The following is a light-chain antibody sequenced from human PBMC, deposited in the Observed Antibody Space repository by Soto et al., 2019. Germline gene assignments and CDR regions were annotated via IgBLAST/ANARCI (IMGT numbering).Light chain of an antibody. V-gene: IGKV3-15*01. CDR1: QSVSSK. J-gene: IGKJ2*01. Sequence: EIVMTQSPATLSLSPGERATLSCRASQSVSSKLAWYQQQPGQAPRLLIYGASTRATAIPARFSGSGSGTEFTLTISSLQYEDFAVYDCHQYNKWYTFGQGTKREIK. CDR3: HQYNKWYT. CDR2: GAS.